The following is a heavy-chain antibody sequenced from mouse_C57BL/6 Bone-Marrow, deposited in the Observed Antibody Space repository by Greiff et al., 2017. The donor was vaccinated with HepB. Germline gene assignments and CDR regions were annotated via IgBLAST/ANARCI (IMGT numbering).Heavy chain of an antibody. J-gene: IGHJ4*01. CDR2: ISYDGSN. V-gene: IGHV3-6*01. Sequence: EVKLMESGPGLVKPSQSLSLTCSVTGYSITSGYYWNWIRQFPGNKLEWMGYISYDGSNNYNPSLKNRISITRDTSKNQFFLKLNSVTTEDTATYYCARGDYYYGSSYYAMDYWGQGTSVTVSS. CDR1: GYSITSGYY. CDR3: ARGDYYYGSSYYAMDY. D-gene: IGHD1-1*01.